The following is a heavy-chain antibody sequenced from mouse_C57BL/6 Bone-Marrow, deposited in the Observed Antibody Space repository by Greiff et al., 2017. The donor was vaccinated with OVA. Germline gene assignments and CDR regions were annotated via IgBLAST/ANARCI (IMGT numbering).Heavy chain of an antibody. CDR3: ARDYDYSWFAY. V-gene: IGHV1-81*01. D-gene: IGHD2-4*01. CDR1: GYTFTSYG. CDR2: IYPRSGNT. J-gene: IGHJ3*01. Sequence: VQLQESGAELARPGASVKLSCKASGYTFTSYGISWVKQRTGQGLEWIGEIYPRSGNTYYNEKFKGKATLTADKSSSTAYMELRSLTSEDSAVYFCARDYDYSWFAYWGQGTLVTVSA.